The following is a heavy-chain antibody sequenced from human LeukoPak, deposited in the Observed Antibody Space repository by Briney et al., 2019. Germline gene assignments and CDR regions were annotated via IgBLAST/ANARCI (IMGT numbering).Heavy chain of an antibody. CDR2: IKQDGSEK. CDR1: GFTFSSYW. J-gene: IGHJ5*02. V-gene: IGHV3-7*01. Sequence: GGSLRLSCAASGFTFSSYWMSWVRQAPGKGLEWVANIKQDGSEKYYVDSVKGRFTISRDNAKNSLYLQMNSLRAEDTAVYYCARDSPRYYGSGTPRVGIFSWFDPWGQGTLVTVSS. D-gene: IGHD3-10*01. CDR3: ARDSPRYYGSGTPRVGIFSWFDP.